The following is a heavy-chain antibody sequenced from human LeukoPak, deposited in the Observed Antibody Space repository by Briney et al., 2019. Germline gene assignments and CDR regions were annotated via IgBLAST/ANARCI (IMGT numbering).Heavy chain of an antibody. V-gene: IGHV3-11*01. D-gene: IGHD3-10*01. J-gene: IGHJ5*02. CDR2: IDSSGSII. Sequence: PGGSLRLSCAASGFTFSDYYMSWIRQAPGKGLEWVSYIDSSGSIIYYADSVKGRFTISRDNAKNSLYLQMNSLRAEDTAVYYCAKDPMVRGPQGNWFDPWGQGTLVTVSS. CDR1: GFTFSDYY. CDR3: AKDPMVRGPQGNWFDP.